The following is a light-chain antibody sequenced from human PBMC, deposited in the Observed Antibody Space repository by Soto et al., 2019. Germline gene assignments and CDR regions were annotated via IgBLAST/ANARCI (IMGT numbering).Light chain of an antibody. CDR1: QSFSSY. CDR3: QQRSSWPPVIT. Sequence: EIVLTQSPATLSLSPGERATLSCRASQSFSSYLAWYQQKPGQAPRLLIYHASKRATGIPARFSGRGSVTDFTLTIRSLGREDFAVYYCQQRSSWPPVITFGQGTRLEIK. CDR2: HAS. J-gene: IGKJ5*01. V-gene: IGKV3-11*01.